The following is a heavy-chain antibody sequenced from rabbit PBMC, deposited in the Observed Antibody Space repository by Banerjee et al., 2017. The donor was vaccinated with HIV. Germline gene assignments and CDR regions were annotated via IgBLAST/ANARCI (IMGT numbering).Heavy chain of an antibody. CDR1: GFSFSSIYW. CDR2: IYSGSSSST. CDR3: AKWGRGWEINL. D-gene: IGHD3-1*01. Sequence: QEQLEESGGDLVKPEGSLTLTCTASGFSFSSIYWICWVRQAPGKGLEWIACIYSGSSSSTYYASWAKGRFTIFKTSSTTVTLQMTSLTAADTATYFCAKWGRGWEINLRGQGTLVTVS. V-gene: IGHV1S45*01. J-gene: IGHJ4*01.